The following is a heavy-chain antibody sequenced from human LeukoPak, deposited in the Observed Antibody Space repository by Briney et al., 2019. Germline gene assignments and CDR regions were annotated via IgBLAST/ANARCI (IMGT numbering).Heavy chain of an antibody. CDR2: IKSKTDGGTT. Sequence: GGSLRLSCAASGFTFSNAWMNWVRQAPGKGLEWVGRIKSKTDGGTTDYAAPVKGRFTTSRDDSKNTLYLQMNSLKTEDTAVYYCTTEGPADYYDSSGYFDWGQGTLVTVSS. CDR3: TTEGPADYYDSSGYFD. V-gene: IGHV3-15*07. D-gene: IGHD3-22*01. J-gene: IGHJ4*02. CDR1: GFTFSNAW.